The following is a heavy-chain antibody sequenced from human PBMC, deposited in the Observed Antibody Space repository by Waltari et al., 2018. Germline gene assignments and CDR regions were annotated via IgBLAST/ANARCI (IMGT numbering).Heavy chain of an antibody. V-gene: IGHV3-21*01. Sequence: EVQLVESGGGLVKPGGSLRLSCAASGFTFSSYSMNWVRQAPGKGLEWVSSISSSSSYIYYADSVKGRFTISRDNAKNSLYLQMNSLRAEDTAVYYCAKPHYYDSSGYYYNDAFDIWGQGTMVTVSS. CDR2: ISSSSSYI. J-gene: IGHJ3*02. D-gene: IGHD3-22*01. CDR1: GFTFSSYS. CDR3: AKPHYYDSSGYYYNDAFDI.